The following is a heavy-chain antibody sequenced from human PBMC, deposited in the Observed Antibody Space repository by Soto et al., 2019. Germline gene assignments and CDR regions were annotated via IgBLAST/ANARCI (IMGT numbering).Heavy chain of an antibody. V-gene: IGHV3-7*01. Sequence: GGSLRLSCAASGFTFSSYWMSWVRQAPGNGLEWVANINQDGRKKYYVDSVKGRFTISRDNAKNSLYLQVNSLRAEDTAVYYCARGSSWYGVDYWGQGTPVTVS. CDR2: INQDGRKK. J-gene: IGHJ4*02. CDR1: GFTFSSYW. D-gene: IGHD6-13*01. CDR3: ARGSSWYGVDY.